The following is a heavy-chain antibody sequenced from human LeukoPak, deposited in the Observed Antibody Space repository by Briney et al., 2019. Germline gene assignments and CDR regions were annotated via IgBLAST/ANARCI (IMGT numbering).Heavy chain of an antibody. V-gene: IGHV1-2*02. Sequence: ASVTVSCKASGYTFTGYYMHWVRQAPGQGLEWMGWINPNSGGTNYAQKFQGRVTMTRDTSISTAYMELSRLRSDDTAVYYCARAPPYYDSSGYYPPNFDYWGQGTLVTVSS. CDR1: GYTFTGYY. CDR2: INPNSGGT. J-gene: IGHJ4*02. CDR3: ARAPPYYDSSGYYPPNFDY. D-gene: IGHD3-22*01.